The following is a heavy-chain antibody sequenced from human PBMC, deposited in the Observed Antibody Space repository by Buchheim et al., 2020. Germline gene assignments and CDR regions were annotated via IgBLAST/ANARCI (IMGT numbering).Heavy chain of an antibody. V-gene: IGHV4-39*01. Sequence: QLQLQESAPGLVKPSATLSLTCTVSGSPITSSSDFWGWIRQPPGKGLEWIGSIDYSWNTHSNPSLRSRVAMSVDTSKNQFSLKLRSVTAADTAVYYCARHDHSDHGDTNWFDPWGQGT. J-gene: IGHJ5*02. CDR3: ARHDHSDHGDTNWFDP. D-gene: IGHD4-17*01. CDR2: IDYSWNT. CDR1: GSPITSSSDF.